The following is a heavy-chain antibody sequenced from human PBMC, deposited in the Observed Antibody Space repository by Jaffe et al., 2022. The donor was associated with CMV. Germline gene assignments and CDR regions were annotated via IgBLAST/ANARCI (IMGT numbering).Heavy chain of an antibody. CDR2: LYSDDRT. V-gene: IGHV3-53*01. CDR1: GFTVSSIR. J-gene: IGHJ4*02. Sequence: EVQLVESGGGLVQPGGSLRLSCAASGFTVSSIRMSWVRQAPGKGLEWVSFLYSDDRTFYADSVKGRFIISRDDSKNTLYLQMNTLRAEDTALYHCARDLTTGRNLFHYWGQGTLVTVSS. CDR3: ARDLTTGRNLFHY. D-gene: IGHD4-4*01.